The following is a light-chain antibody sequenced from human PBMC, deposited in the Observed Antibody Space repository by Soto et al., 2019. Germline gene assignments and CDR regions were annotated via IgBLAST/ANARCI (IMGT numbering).Light chain of an antibody. CDR2: GAS. CDR1: HSVSSSY. J-gene: IGKJ5*01. CDR3: QQYGSSPPIT. V-gene: IGKV3-20*01. Sequence: EIVLTQSPGTLSLSPGERATLSCRASHSVSSSYLAGYQQKPGQAPRLLIYGASSRATGIPDRFSGSGSGTDFTLTISRLEPEVFAVYYCQQYGSSPPITFGQGTRLEIK.